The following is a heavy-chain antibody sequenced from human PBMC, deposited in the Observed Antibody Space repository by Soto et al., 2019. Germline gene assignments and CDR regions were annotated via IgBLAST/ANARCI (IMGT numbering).Heavy chain of an antibody. J-gene: IGHJ6*02. V-gene: IGHV3-53*01. CDR2: IYNDGKT. CDR1: GLTVSNNY. CDR3: VRPLPSGQNYGMDV. D-gene: IGHD3-10*01. Sequence: EVQLVESGGRLIQPGGSLKLSCAASGLTVSNNYMSWVRQAPGKGLEWVSVIYNDGKTYYADSVKGRFNISRDTSKNTLQLQMDSLRDEDTAVYYCVRPLPSGQNYGMDVWGQGTTVTVSS.